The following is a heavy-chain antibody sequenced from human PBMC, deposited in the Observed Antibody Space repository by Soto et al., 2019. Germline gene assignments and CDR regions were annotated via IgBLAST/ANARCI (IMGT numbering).Heavy chain of an antibody. J-gene: IGHJ5*02. V-gene: IGHV4-34*01. CDR1: GGSLSGYY. CDR2: INHSGST. CDR3: ARTNWFDP. Sequence: SETLSLTCAVYGGSLSGYYWSWIRQPPGKGLELIGEINHSGSTNYNPSLKSRATISVDTSKNQFSLKLSSVTAADTAVYYCARTNWFDPWGQGTLVTVSS.